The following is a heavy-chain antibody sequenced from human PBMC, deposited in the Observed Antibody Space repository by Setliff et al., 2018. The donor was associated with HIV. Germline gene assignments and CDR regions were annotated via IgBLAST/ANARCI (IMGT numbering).Heavy chain of an antibody. D-gene: IGHD3-3*01. Sequence: PSETLSLTCAVSGYSVSSGYYWGWIRQPPGKGLEWIGSFDHSGSTFYNPSLKSRVTISLDTSKNQFSLKLRSVTAADTAVYYCVSGPLSGYGYYFDYWGQGALVTVSS. CDR2: FDHSGST. J-gene: IGHJ4*02. V-gene: IGHV4-38-2*01. CDR1: GYSVSSGYY. CDR3: VSGPLSGYGYYFDY.